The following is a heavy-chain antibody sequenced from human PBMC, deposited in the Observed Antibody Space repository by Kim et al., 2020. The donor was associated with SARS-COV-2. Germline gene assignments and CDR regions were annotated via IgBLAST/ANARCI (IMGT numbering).Heavy chain of an antibody. CDR2: ISSSGSTI. CDR3: ARDGSGWVSWYFDL. Sequence: GGSLRLSCAASGFTFSSYEMNWVRQAPGKGLEWVSYISSSGSTIYYADSVKGRFTISRDNAKNSLYLQMNSLRAEDTAVYYCARDGSGWVSWYFDLWGRGTLVTVSS. J-gene: IGHJ2*01. V-gene: IGHV3-48*03. CDR1: GFTFSSYE. D-gene: IGHD6-19*01.